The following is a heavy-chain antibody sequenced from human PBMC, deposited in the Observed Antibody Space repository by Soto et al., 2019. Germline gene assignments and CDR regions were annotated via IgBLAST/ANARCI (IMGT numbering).Heavy chain of an antibody. CDR1: GGSFTSNNW. D-gene: IGHD1-7*01. CDR2: IYRTGST. V-gene: IGHV4-4*02. Sequence: SETLSLTCAVSGGSFTSNNWWTWVRQPPGQGLEWIGEIYRTGSTNYNPPLKSRVTISLDKSENQFSLKVTSLTAADTAVYYCASRDPGTSVDYWGQGTLVTVSS. J-gene: IGHJ4*02. CDR3: ASRDPGTSVDY.